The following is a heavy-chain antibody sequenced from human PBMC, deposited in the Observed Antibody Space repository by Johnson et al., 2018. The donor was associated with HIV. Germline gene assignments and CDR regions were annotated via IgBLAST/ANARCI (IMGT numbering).Heavy chain of an antibody. J-gene: IGHJ3*02. V-gene: IGHV3-20*04. CDR1: GFTFDDYG. Sequence: VQLVESGGGVVRPGGSLRLSCAASGFTFDDYGMTWVRQAPGKGLEWVSGINWNGGSTGYADSVKGRFTISRDDAKNSLYLQMNSLGAEDTALYYCARVWSGSYYSNAFDIWGQGTMVTVSS. D-gene: IGHD1-26*01. CDR2: INWNGGST. CDR3: ARVWSGSYYSNAFDI.